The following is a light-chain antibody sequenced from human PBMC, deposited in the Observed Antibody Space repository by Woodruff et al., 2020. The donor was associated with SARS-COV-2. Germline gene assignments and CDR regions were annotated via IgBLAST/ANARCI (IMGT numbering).Light chain of an antibody. Sequence: CTGTTRDIGVYNYVSWYQQHPGKVPKLIIYAVSNRPSGVPDRFSGSKSANTASLTISGLQAEDEADYYCSSFTSRSTLVFGGGTKLT. CDR1: TRDIGVYNY. J-gene: IGLJ3*02. V-gene: IGLV2-14*01. CDR2: AVS. CDR3: SSFTSRSTLV.